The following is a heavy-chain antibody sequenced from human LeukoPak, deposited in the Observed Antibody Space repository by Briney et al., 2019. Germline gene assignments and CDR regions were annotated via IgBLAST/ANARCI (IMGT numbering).Heavy chain of an antibody. Sequence: PGGSLRLSCAASGFTFSSYAMNWVRQAPGKGLEWVSYISSSSSTIYYADSVKGRFTISRDNAKNSLYLQMNSLRDEDTAVYYCAREVYDFWSGYTARFDPWGQGALVTVSS. V-gene: IGHV3-48*02. CDR3: AREVYDFWSGYTARFDP. D-gene: IGHD3-3*01. J-gene: IGHJ5*02. CDR2: ISSSSSTI. CDR1: GFTFSSYA.